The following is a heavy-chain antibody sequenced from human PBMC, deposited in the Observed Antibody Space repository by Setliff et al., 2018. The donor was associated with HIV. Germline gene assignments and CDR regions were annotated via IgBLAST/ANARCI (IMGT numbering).Heavy chain of an antibody. J-gene: IGHJ4*02. CDR1: GGSMSSFY. CDR3: ARASLGNYQEVSGYLPGVSLFDF. V-gene: IGHV4-59*01. CDR2: TYYSGTT. Sequence: SETLSLTCTVSGGSMSSFYWSWSRQSPEKGLEWIGYTYYSGTTNYNPALESRVTIAVDTSKNQFSLRLTSVTSADTAVYYCARASLGNYQEVSGYLPGVSLFDFWGQGTLVTVSS. D-gene: IGHD5-12*01.